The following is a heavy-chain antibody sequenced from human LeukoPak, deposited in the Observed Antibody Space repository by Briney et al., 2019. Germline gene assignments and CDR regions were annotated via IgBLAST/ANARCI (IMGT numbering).Heavy chain of an antibody. CDR3: AKGGYTSHYDY. D-gene: IGHD5-12*01. CDR1: GFTFSSYA. Sequence: GGPLRLSCAASGFTFSSYAMTWVRQAPGKGLQWVSTIRATAGTTYHTDSVKGRFTISRDNSKNTVFLQMNSLRAEDTAVYYCAKGGYTSHYDYWGQGILVTVSS. J-gene: IGHJ4*02. CDR2: IRATAGTT. V-gene: IGHV3-23*01.